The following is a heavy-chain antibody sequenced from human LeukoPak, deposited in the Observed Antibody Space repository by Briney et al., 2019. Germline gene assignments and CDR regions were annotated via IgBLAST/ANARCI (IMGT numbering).Heavy chain of an antibody. CDR2: INHSGST. J-gene: IGHJ5*02. Sequence: NPSETLSLTCAVYGGSFSGYYWSWIRQPPGKGLEWIGEINHSGSTNYNPSLKSRVTISVDTSKNQFSLKLSSVTAAGTAVYYCARGASIAVLNWFDPWGQGTLVTVSS. D-gene: IGHD6-6*01. CDR1: GGSFSGYY. CDR3: ARGASIAVLNWFDP. V-gene: IGHV4-34*01.